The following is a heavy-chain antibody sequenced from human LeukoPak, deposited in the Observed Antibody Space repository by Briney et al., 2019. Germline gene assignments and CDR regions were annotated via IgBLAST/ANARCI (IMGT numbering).Heavy chain of an antibody. D-gene: IGHD4-17*01. V-gene: IGHV1-46*01. Sequence: ASVKVSCKASGYTFTSHYMQWVRLAPGQGLEWMGIINPSGGGTRYAQKFQGRVTMTRDTSTSTVYMELSSLRSEDTAVYYCARASWETVQDYWGQGTLVTVSS. CDR1: GYTFTSHY. CDR3: ARASWETVQDY. CDR2: INPSGGGT. J-gene: IGHJ4*02.